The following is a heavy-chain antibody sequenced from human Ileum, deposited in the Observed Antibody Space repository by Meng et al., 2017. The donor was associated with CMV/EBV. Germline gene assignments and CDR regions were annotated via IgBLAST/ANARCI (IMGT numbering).Heavy chain of an antibody. CDR3: GRDHWGSPGD. D-gene: IGHD3-16*01. J-gene: IGHJ4*02. CDR1: GFMFSDHW. V-gene: IGHV3-7*01. CDR2: INVDGSAT. Sequence: GALKISCAASGFMFSDHWMSWIRQAPGKGLEWVANINVDGSATYYVDSVKGRLTISRDNAKNSLYLQINSLTVEDTAVYYCGRDHWGSPGDWGQGTLVTVSS.